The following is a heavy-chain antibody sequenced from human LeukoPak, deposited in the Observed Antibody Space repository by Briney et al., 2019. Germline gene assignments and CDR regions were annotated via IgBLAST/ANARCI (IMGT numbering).Heavy chain of an antibody. CDR1: GYIFTSYD. J-gene: IGHJ6*03. V-gene: IGHV1-8*01. CDR3: ARGGNYGDAGAYYYYYYMDV. D-gene: IGHD4-17*01. CDR2: MNPNSGNT. Sequence: ASVKVSCKASGYIFTSYDINWVRQATGQGLEWMGWMNPNSGNTGYAQKFQGRVTMTRNTSISTAYMELSSLRSEDTAVYYCARGGNYGDAGAYYYYYYMDVWGKGTTVTVSS.